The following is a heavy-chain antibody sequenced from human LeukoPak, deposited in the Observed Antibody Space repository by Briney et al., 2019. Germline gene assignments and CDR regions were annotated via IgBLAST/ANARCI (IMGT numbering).Heavy chain of an antibody. J-gene: IGHJ4*02. CDR3: ARARGYSYGCDY. CDR2: IYSGGST. D-gene: IGHD5-18*01. V-gene: IGHV3-53*01. CDR1: GFIVSSNY. Sequence: PGGSLRLSCAASGFIVSSNYMSCVRQAPGKGLEWVSVIYSGGSTYYADSVKGRFTISRDNSKNTLYLQMNSLRVEDTAVYYCARARGYSYGCDYWGQGTLVTVSS.